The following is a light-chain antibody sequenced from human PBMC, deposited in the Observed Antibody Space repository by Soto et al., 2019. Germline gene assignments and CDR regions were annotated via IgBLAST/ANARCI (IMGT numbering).Light chain of an antibody. J-gene: IGKJ4*01. CDR3: EQYCSSPLT. V-gene: IGKV3-20*01. CDR1: QSVSSSY. CDR2: GAS. Sequence: EIVLTQSPGTLSLSPGERATLSCRASQSVSSSYLAWYQQKPGQAPRLLIYGASIRATGIPDRFSGSGSGTDITLTISRLEPEDFAVYYCEQYCSSPLTFGGGTKVDIK.